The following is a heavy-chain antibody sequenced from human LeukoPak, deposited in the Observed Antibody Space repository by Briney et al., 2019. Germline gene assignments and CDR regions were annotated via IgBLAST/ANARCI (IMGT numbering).Heavy chain of an antibody. D-gene: IGHD5-24*01. CDR1: GFTFSSYE. J-gene: IGHJ6*02. CDR3: ARSRRDNYYYYYGMDV. Sequence: GGSLRLSCAASGFTFSSYEMTWVRQAPGKGLEWVSNISSSDTTIHYADSVKGRFTISRDNAKNSLYLQMNSLRAEDTAVYYCARSRRDNYYYYYGMDVWGQGTTVTVSS. CDR2: ISSSDTTI. V-gene: IGHV3-48*03.